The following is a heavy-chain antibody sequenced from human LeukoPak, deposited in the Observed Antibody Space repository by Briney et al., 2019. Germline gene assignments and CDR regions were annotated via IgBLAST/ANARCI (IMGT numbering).Heavy chain of an antibody. V-gene: IGHV4-4*07. D-gene: IGHD3-10*01. CDR1: GGSISSYY. J-gene: IGHJ6*02. CDR3: ARDYYGSGSSNYYYYYGMDV. Sequence: SETLSLTCTVSGGSISSYYWSWIRQPAGKGLEWIGRIYTSGSTNYNPSLKSRVTMSVDTSKNQFSLKLSSVTAADTAVYYCARDYYGSGSSNYYYYYGMDVWGQGTTVTVSS. CDR2: IYTSGST.